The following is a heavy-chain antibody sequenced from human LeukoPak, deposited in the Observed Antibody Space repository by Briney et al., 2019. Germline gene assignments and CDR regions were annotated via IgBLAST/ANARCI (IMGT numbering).Heavy chain of an antibody. CDR1: GGSISSSSYY. CDR3: ARPYYDSSGYHYPRTYDAFDI. Sequence: SVTLSLTCTVAGGSISSSSYYWGWIRQPPGKGLEWIGSIYYSGSTYYNPSLKSRVTISVDTSKNQFSLKLSSVTAADTAVYYCARPYYDSSGYHYPRTYDAFDIWGQGTMVTVSS. CDR2: IYYSGST. V-gene: IGHV4-39*01. D-gene: IGHD3-22*01. J-gene: IGHJ3*02.